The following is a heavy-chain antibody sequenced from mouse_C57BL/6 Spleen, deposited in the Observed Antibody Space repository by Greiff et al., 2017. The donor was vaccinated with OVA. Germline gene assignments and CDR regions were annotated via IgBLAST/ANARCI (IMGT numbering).Heavy chain of an antibody. V-gene: IGHV1-61*01. CDR1: GYTFTSYW. Sequence: QVQLQQPGAELVRPGSSVKLSCKASGYTFTSYWMDWVQQRPGQGLEWIGNIYPSDSETHYNQKFKDKATLTVDKSSSTAYMQLSSLTSEDSAVYYCARSNDALDYWGQGTTVTVSS. CDR3: ARSNDALDY. CDR2: IYPSDSET. J-gene: IGHJ4*01.